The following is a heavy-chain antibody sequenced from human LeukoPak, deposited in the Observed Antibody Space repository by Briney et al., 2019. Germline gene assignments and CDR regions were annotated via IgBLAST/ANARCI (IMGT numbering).Heavy chain of an antibody. CDR2: ISWNSGSI. CDR3: AKDDYDILTGSGGFDY. J-gene: IGHJ4*02. D-gene: IGHD3-9*01. CDR1: GFTFDDYA. Sequence: GGSLRLSCAASGFTFDDYAMHWVMQAPGRGLEWVSGISWNSGSIGYADSVKGRFTISRDNAKNSLYLQMNSLRAEDTALYYCAKDDYDILTGSGGFDYWGQGTLVTVSS. V-gene: IGHV3-9*01.